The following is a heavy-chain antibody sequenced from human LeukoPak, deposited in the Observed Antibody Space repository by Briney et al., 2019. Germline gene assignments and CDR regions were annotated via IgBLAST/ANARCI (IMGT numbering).Heavy chain of an antibody. Sequence: GESLKISCKGSGYSFTSYWIGWVRQMPGKGLEWMGIIYPGDSDTRYSPSFQGQVTISADKSISTAYLQWSSLKASDTAMYFCARTETAMVRDFDYWGQGTLVTVSS. CDR2: IYPGDSDT. CDR1: GYSFTSYW. J-gene: IGHJ4*02. CDR3: ARTETAMVRDFDY. V-gene: IGHV5-51*01. D-gene: IGHD5-18*01.